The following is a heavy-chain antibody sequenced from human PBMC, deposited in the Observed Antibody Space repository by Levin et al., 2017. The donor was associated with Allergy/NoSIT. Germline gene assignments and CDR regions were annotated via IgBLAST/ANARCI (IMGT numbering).Heavy chain of an antibody. CDR3: AKDRPSYYGMDV. J-gene: IGHJ6*02. CDR2: ISYDGSNK. Sequence: LSLTCAASGFTFSSYGMHWVRQAPGKGLEWVAVISYDGSNKYYADSVKGRFTISRDNSKNTLYLQMNSLRAEDTAVYYCAKDRPSYYGMDVWGQGTTVTVSS. CDR1: GFTFSSYG. V-gene: IGHV3-30*18.